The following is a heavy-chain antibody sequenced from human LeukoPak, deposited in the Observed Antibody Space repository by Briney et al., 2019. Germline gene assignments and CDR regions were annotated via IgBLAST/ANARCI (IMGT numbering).Heavy chain of an antibody. J-gene: IGHJ4*02. CDR2: IRYDGSNK. V-gene: IGHV3-30*02. D-gene: IGHD5-18*01. CDR1: GFTFSSYG. CDR3: AKDGGRGYSYGWCFDY. Sequence: GGSLRLSCAASGFTFSSYGMHWVRQAPGKGLEWVAFIRYDGSNKYYADSVKGRFTISRDNSKNTLYLQMNSLRAEDTAVYYCAKDGGRGYSYGWCFDYWGQGTLVTVSS.